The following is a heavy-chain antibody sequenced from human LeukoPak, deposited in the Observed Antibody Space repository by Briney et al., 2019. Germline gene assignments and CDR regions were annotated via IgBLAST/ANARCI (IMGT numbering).Heavy chain of an antibody. V-gene: IGHV4-34*01. J-gene: IGHJ6*02. CDR2: INHSGST. Sequence: PSETLSLTCAVYGVSFSGYYWSWLRQPPGKGLEWIGEINHSGSTNYNPSLKSRVTISVDTSKNQFSLKLSSVTAADTAVYYCARALPDASLDVWGQGTTVTVSS. D-gene: IGHD2-2*01. CDR3: ARALPDASLDV. CDR1: GVSFSGYY.